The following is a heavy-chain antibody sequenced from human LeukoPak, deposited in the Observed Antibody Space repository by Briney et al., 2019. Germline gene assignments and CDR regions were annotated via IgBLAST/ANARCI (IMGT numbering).Heavy chain of an antibody. D-gene: IGHD6-19*01. CDR3: ARSSGWYGTSSWFDP. V-gene: IGHV3-9*03. Sequence: GRSLRLSCGASGFTFDDYAMHWVRQAPGKGLEWVSGISWNSGSIGYADSVKGRFTISRDNAKNSLYLQMNSLRAEDMALYYCARSSGWYGTSSWFDPWGQGTLVTVSS. CDR2: ISWNSGSI. J-gene: IGHJ5*02. CDR1: GFTFDDYA.